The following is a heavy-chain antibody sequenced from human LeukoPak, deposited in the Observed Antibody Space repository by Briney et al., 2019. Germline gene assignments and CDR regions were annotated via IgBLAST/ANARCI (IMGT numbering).Heavy chain of an antibody. J-gene: IGHJ4*02. D-gene: IGHD2/OR15-2a*01. CDR1: GFTFSNYV. CDR3: AKAPQEYNSYAPPAN. CDR2: ISGPGGGT. V-gene: IGHV3-23*01. Sequence: GGSQRLSCAASGFTFSNYVMNWVRQAPGKGLEWVSGISGPGGGTYYADSVKGRFTISRDNSKNTLYLQMNSLRVEDTAIYYCAKAPQEYNSYAPPANWGQGTLVTVSS.